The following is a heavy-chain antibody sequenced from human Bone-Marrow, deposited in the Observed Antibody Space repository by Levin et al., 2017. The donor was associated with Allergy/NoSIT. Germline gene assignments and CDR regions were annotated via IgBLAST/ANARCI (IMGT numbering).Heavy chain of an antibody. CDR2: IFSNDEK. Sequence: SGPTLVKPTETLTLTCTVSGFSLSNARMGVSWIRQPPGKALEWLAHIFSNDEKSYSTSLKSRLTISKDTSKSQVVLTMTNMDPVDTATYYCARSSKGYSSSWHPRYYYYGMDVWGQGTTVTVSS. CDR3: ARSSKGYSSSWHPRYYYYGMDV. V-gene: IGHV2-26*01. J-gene: IGHJ6*02. CDR1: GFSLSNARMG. D-gene: IGHD6-13*01.